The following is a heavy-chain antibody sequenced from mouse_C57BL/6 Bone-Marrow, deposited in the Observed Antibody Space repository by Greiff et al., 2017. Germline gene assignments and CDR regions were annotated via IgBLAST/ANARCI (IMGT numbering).Heavy chain of an antibody. CDR3: ARIRGYYGSRFAY. V-gene: IGHV1-59*01. D-gene: IGHD1-1*01. CDR1: GYTFTSYW. J-gene: IGHJ3*01. Sequence: QVQLQQPGAELVRPGTSVKLSCKASGYTFTSYWMHWVKQRPGQGLEWIGVIDPSDSYTNYNQKFKGKATLTVDTSSSTAYMQLSSLTSEDSAVXYCARIRGYYGSRFAYWGQGTLVTVSA. CDR2: IDPSDSYT.